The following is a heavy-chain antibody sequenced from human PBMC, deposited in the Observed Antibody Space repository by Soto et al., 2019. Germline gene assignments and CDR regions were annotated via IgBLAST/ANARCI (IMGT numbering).Heavy chain of an antibody. CDR1: GFTFSSYG. CDR2: IWYDGSNK. J-gene: IGHJ6*03. CDR3: ARVTLPTGPYYMDV. Sequence: PGGSLRLSCAASGFTFSSYGMYWVRQAPGKGLEWVAVIWYDGSNKYYADSVKGRFTISRDNSKNTLYLQMNSLRAEDTAVYYCARVTLPTGPYYMDVWGKGTTVTVS. D-gene: IGHD4-4*01. V-gene: IGHV3-33*01.